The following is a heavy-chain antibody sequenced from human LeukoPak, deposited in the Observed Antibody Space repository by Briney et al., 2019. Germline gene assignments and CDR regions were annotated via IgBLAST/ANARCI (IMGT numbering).Heavy chain of an antibody. Sequence: SETLSLTCTVSGGSISTYYWTWIRQPPGKGLEWIGYIYYTGSSNYNPSLKSRVTISVDTSKNQFSLRLNSVTAADTAVYYCARLTPTTLSLYYYYMDVWGKGTTVTVSS. CDR2: IYYTGSS. D-gene: IGHD2/OR15-2a*01. J-gene: IGHJ6*03. CDR3: ARLTPTTLSLYYYYMDV. V-gene: IGHV4-59*01. CDR1: GGSISTYY.